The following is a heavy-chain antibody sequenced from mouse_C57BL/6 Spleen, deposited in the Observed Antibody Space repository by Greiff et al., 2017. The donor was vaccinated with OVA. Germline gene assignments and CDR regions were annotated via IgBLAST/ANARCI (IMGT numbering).Heavy chain of an antibody. CDR2: ISDGGSYT. CDR3: ARDMVTTRGDAMDY. J-gene: IGHJ4*01. Sequence: QRVESGGGLVKPGGSLKLSCAASGFTFSSYAMSWVRQTPEKRLEWVATISDGGSYTYYPDNVKGRFTISRDNAKNNLYLQMSHLKSEDTAMYYCARDMVTTRGDAMDYWGQGTSVTVSS. V-gene: IGHV5-4*01. CDR1: GFTFSSYA. D-gene: IGHD2-2*01.